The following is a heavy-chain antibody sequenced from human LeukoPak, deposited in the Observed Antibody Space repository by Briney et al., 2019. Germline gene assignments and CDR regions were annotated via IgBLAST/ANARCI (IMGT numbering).Heavy chain of an antibody. D-gene: IGHD6-13*01. Sequence: GGSLRLSCAASGFTFSTYWMTWVRQAPGKGLEWVANMKGDGSEIHYVDSVKGRFTISRDNSKNTLYLQMNSLRPEDAAVYYCARGWGGSSWPFDYWGQGTLVTVSS. V-gene: IGHV3-7*01. J-gene: IGHJ4*02. CDR3: ARGWGGSSWPFDY. CDR2: MKGDGSEI. CDR1: GFTFSTYW.